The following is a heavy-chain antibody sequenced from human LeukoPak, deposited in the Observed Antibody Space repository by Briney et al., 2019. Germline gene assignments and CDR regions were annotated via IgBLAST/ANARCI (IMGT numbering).Heavy chain of an antibody. CDR1: GYTFIHYG. V-gene: IGHV1-18*01. CDR3: ASSDGSGSYYDAFDI. D-gene: IGHD3-10*01. CDR2: ISGYNGKA. Sequence: ASVKVSCKTSGYTFIHYGISWVRQAPGQGLEWMGRISGYNGKANYAQKFQGRVTMTTDTSTSTAYMELRSLRSDDTAVYYCASSDGSGSYYDAFDIWGQGTMVTVSS. J-gene: IGHJ3*02.